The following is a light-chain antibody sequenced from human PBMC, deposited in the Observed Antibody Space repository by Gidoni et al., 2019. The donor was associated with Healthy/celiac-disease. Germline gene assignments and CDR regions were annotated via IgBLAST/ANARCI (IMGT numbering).Light chain of an antibody. CDR2: DVS. CDR1: SSDVGGYNY. J-gene: IGLJ2*01. CDR3: SSYTSSSTLDVV. V-gene: IGLV2-14*01. Sequence: QSALTQPASVSGSPGQSITISCTGTSSDVGGYNYVSWYQQHPGKDPKLMIYDVSNRPSGGSNRFSGSKSGNTASRTISGLQAEDEADYYCSSYTSSSTLDVVFGGGTKLTVL.